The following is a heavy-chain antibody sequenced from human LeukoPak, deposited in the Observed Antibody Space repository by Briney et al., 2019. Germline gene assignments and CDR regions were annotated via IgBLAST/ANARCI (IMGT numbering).Heavy chain of an antibody. Sequence: GGSLRLSCAASGFTFSSYGMHWVRQAPGKGLEWVAVISYVGSNKYYADSVKGRFTISRDNSQNTLYLQMNGLRAEDTAVYYCAKDLVRLWFGKLVDYWGQGTLVTVSP. J-gene: IGHJ4*02. CDR2: ISYVGSNK. D-gene: IGHD3-10*01. CDR3: AKDLVRLWFGKLVDY. CDR1: GFTFSSYG. V-gene: IGHV3-30*18.